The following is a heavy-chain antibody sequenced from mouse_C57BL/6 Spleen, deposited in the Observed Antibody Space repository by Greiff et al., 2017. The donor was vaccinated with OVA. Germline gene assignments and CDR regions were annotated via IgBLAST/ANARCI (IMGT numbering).Heavy chain of an antibody. D-gene: IGHD1-1*01. CDR3: ARSAITTVVADY. CDR1: GYAFSSSW. CDR2: IYPGDGDT. Sequence: QVQLQQSGPELVKPGASVKISCKASGYAFSSSWMNWVKQRPGKGLEWIGRIYPGDGDTNYNGKFKGKATLTADKSSSTAYMQLSSLTSEDSAVYFGARSAITTVVADYWGQGTTLTVSS. J-gene: IGHJ2*01. V-gene: IGHV1-82*01.